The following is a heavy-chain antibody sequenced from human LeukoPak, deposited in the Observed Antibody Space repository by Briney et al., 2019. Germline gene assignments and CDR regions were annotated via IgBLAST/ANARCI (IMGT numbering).Heavy chain of an antibody. CDR2: ISGSGGST. Sequence: GGSLRLSCAASGFTFSSYAMSWVRQAPGKGLEWVSAISGSGGSTYYADSVKGRFTISRDNSKNSLYLQMNSLRAEDTAIYYCAKAANYDILTGYYLDYWGQGTLVTVSS. V-gene: IGHV3-23*01. CDR3: AKAANYDILTGYYLDY. J-gene: IGHJ4*02. CDR1: GFTFSSYA. D-gene: IGHD3-9*01.